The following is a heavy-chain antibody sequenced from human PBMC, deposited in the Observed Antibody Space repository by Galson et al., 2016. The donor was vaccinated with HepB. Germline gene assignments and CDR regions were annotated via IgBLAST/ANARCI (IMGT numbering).Heavy chain of an antibody. J-gene: IGHJ6*04. CDR3: TRDPLYGDPRYGVDV. V-gene: IGHV3-66*02. CDR2: IYPGDDT. D-gene: IGHD4-17*01. Sequence: SLRLSCAASGFIASDNYMSWVRQAPGRGLEWVSVIYPGDDTYYADFVQGRFTLSRANSKNTLFLQMNSLRPGDSGVYFCTRDPLYGDPRYGVDVWGKGTTATVSS. CDR1: GFIASDNY.